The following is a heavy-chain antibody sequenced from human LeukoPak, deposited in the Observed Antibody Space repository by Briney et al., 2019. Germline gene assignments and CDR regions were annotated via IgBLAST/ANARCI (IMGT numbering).Heavy chain of an antibody. J-gene: IGHJ3*02. CDR1: GITFRSFA. Sequence: GGSLRLSCAASGITFRSFAMSWLRQAPGKGLEWVSAISGGGGGTYYADSVKGRFTISRDNSKNTLYLQMNSLRAEDTAVYYCAKEFTGWAFDIWAKGLWSPSLQ. CDR2: ISGGGGGT. V-gene: IGHV3-23*01. CDR3: AKEFTGWAFDI.